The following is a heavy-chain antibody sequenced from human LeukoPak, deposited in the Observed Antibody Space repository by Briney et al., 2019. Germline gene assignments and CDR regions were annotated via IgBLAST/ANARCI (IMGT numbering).Heavy chain of an antibody. V-gene: IGHV3-23*01. Sequence: GGSLRLSCAASGFTFSSYAMSWVRRAPGKGLEWVSAISGSGGNTYYADSVKGRFTISRDNSKNTLYLQMNSLRVEDTAIYYCAKKRGMQLWQYYFDYWGQGTLVTVSS. J-gene: IGHJ4*02. CDR2: ISGSGGNT. CDR3: AKKRGMQLWQYYFDY. D-gene: IGHD5-18*01. CDR1: GFTFSSYA.